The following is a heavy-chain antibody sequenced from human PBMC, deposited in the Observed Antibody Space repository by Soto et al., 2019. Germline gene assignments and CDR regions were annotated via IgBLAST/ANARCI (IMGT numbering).Heavy chain of an antibody. CDR3: ARAPRRAAAGTPAYYYCMDV. J-gene: IGHJ6*02. CDR1: GYTFTGYY. CDR2: INPNSGGT. Sequence: QVQLVQSGAEVKKPGASVKVSCKASGYTFTGYYMHWVRQAPGQGLAWMGWINPNSGGTNYAQKFQGWVTMTRDTAISTAYMELSRLRADDTDVYYCARAPRRAAAGTPAYYYCMDVWGQGTTVTVSS. D-gene: IGHD6-13*01. V-gene: IGHV1-2*04.